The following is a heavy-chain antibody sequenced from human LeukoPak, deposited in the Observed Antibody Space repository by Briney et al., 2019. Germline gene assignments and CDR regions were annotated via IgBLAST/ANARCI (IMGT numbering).Heavy chain of an antibody. CDR2: INHSGST. Sequence: SETLSLTCAVYGGSFSGYYWSWIRQPPGKGLEWIGEINHSGSTNYNPSLKSRVTISVDTSKNQFSLKLSSVTAADAAVYYCARGYCSSTSCYTGGWFDPWGQGTLVTVSS. V-gene: IGHV4-34*01. D-gene: IGHD2-2*02. CDR3: ARGYCSSTSCYTGGWFDP. CDR1: GGSFSGYY. J-gene: IGHJ5*02.